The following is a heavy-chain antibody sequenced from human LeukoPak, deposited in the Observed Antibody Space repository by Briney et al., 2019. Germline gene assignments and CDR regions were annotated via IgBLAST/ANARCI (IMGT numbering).Heavy chain of an antibody. D-gene: IGHD6-6*01. J-gene: IGHJ4*02. Sequence: GGSLRLSCAASGFTFSSYAMSWVRQAPGKGLEWVSYISSSSSNTNYAESVRGRFTISRDNAKNSLYLYMDSLRVEDMAVYYCARGGAARPDYWGQGTLVTVSS. CDR2: ISSSSSNT. CDR3: ARGGAARPDY. CDR1: GFTFSSYA. V-gene: IGHV3-21*01.